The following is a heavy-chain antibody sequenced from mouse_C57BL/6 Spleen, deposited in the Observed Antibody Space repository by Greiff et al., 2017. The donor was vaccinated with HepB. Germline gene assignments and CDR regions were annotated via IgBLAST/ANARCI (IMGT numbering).Heavy chain of an antibody. CDR1: GFTFSSYA. D-gene: IGHD1-1*01. CDR3: ARGGYGSSYGFAY. J-gene: IGHJ3*01. V-gene: IGHV5-4*03. Sequence: EVKLQESGGGLVKPGGSLKLSCAASGFTFSSYAMSWVRQTPEKRLEWVATISDGGSYTYYPDNVKGRFTISRDNAKNNLYLQMSHLKSEDTAMYYCARGGYGSSYGFAYWGQGTLVTVSA. CDR2: ISDGGSYT.